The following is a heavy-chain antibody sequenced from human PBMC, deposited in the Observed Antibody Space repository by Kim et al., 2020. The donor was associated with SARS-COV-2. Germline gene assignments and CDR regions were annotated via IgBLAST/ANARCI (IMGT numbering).Heavy chain of an antibody. Sequence: GGSLRLSCIGYGFTFTSHWMNWVRQAPGKGLEWVADINKDGSGRVYVDSVKGRFTISRDNGKNSVYLQMNRLRVEDTAVDYCARGSDEDILTVAARLPNCGRGIPVSVSS. CDR1: GFTFTSHW. CDR3: ARGSDEDILTVAARLPN. J-gene: IGHJ4*02. D-gene: IGHD3-9*01. V-gene: IGHV3-7*03. CDR2: INKDGSGR.